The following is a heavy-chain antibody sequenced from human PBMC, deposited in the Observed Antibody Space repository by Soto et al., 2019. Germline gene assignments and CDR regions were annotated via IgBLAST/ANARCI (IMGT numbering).Heavy chain of an antibody. J-gene: IGHJ3*02. CDR1: GFTFSSYA. CDR3: AKALRLGAEYIWGSYRYDSFDI. D-gene: IGHD3-16*02. CDR2: ISGSGGST. V-gene: IGHV3-23*01. Sequence: EVQLLESGGGLVQPGGSLRLSCAASGFTFSSYAMSWVRQAPGKGLEWVSAISGSGGSTYYADSVKGRFTISRDNSKNKLYLQMNSLRGEDTAVYYCAKALRLGAEYIWGSYRYDSFDIWGQGTMVTVSS.